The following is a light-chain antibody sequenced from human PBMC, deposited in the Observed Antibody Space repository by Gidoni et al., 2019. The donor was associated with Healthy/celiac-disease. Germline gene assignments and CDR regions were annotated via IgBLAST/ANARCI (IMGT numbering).Light chain of an antibody. CDR2: GAS. CDR3: QQYNNWPRT. CDR1: QSVSSN. J-gene: IGKJ1*01. V-gene: IGKV3-15*01. Sequence: EIVMPQSPATLSVSPGERATLSCRASQSVSSNLAWYQQKPGQAPRLLIYGASTRATGIPARFSGSGSGTEFTLTISSLQSEDFAVYYCQQYNNWPRTFVQGTKVEIK.